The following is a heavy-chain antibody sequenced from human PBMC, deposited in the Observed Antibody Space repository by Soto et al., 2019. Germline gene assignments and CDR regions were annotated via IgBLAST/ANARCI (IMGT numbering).Heavy chain of an antibody. CDR1: GFSFSDHY. J-gene: IGHJ4*02. CDR2: ISTSSSYT. Sequence: GGSLRLSCVASGFSFSDHYMTWIRQAPGKGLEWLSYISTSSSYTNYADSVKGRFTISRDNAMNSLYLQMNSLRAEDTAVYYCARLRLTGYFDYWGQGTLVTVSS. CDR3: ARLRLTGYFDY. V-gene: IGHV3-11*03.